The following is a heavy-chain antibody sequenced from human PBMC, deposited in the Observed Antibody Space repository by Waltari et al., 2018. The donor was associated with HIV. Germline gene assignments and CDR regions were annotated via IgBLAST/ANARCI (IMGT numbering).Heavy chain of an antibody. Sequence: EVQLVESGGGLVKPGGSLRLSCAASGFTFSNAWMSWVRQAPGKGLEWVGRIKSKTDGGTTDYAAPVKGRFTISRDDSKNTLYLQMNSLKTEDTAVYYCTTDYGDRSYYYYGMDVWGQGTTVTVSS. CDR1: GFTFSNAW. V-gene: IGHV3-15*01. D-gene: IGHD4-17*01. CDR2: IKSKTDGGTT. CDR3: TTDYGDRSYYYYGMDV. J-gene: IGHJ6*02.